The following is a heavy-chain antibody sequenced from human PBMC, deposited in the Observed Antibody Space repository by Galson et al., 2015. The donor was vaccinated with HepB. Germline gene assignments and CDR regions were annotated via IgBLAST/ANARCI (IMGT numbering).Heavy chain of an antibody. D-gene: IGHD3-22*01. CDR3: ARTEQYYYDSSGYYYEDFDY. Sequence: QSGAEVKKPGESLRISCKGSGYSFTSYWISWVRQMPGKGLEWMGRIDPSDSYTNYSPSFQGHVTISADKSISTAYLQWSSLKASDTAMYYCARTEQYYYDSSGYYYEDFDYWGQGTLVTVSS. CDR2: IDPSDSYT. J-gene: IGHJ4*02. CDR1: GYSFTSYW. V-gene: IGHV5-10-1*01.